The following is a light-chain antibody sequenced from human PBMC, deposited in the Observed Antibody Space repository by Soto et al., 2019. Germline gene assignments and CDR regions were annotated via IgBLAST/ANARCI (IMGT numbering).Light chain of an antibody. Sequence: QSALTQPASVSGSPGQSIIISCTGTSSDVGAYYSVSWYQHHPGKAPKLIIYGVTNRPSGVSNRFSGSKSGNTASLTISGLQAEDEADYHCSSYTSGSSHYVFGTGTKVTVL. V-gene: IGLV2-14*01. CDR1: SSDVGAYYS. J-gene: IGLJ1*01. CDR3: SSYTSGSSHYV. CDR2: GVT.